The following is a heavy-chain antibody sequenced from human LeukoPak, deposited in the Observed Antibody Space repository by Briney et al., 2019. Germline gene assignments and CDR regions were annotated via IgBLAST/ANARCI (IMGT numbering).Heavy chain of an antibody. CDR1: GFTFGDSG. Sequence: PGRSLRLSCTASGFTFGDSGMSWFRQAPGKGLGWVGFIRSKAYGGAVEYAASVKGRFTISRDDSKSIAYLLMNSLKTEDTAVYYCSRAPYYDFWCDYWGQGTLVTVSS. CDR3: SRAPYYDFWCDY. J-gene: IGHJ4*02. D-gene: IGHD3-3*01. CDR2: IRSKAYGGAV. V-gene: IGHV3-49*03.